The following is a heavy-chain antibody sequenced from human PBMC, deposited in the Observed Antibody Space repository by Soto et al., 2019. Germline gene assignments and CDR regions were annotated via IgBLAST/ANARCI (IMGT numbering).Heavy chain of an antibody. Sequence: QVPLVQSGAELKKPGASVKVSCKASGYTFTDYYIHWVRQAPGQGLEWMGWINPNNGGTNYAQKFQGWVTMTRDTSISTAYMELSRLRSDGTAVYYCARGSYGDYEFDWFDLWGQGTLVTVSS. J-gene: IGHJ5*02. V-gene: IGHV1-2*04. D-gene: IGHD4-17*01. CDR3: ARGSYGDYEFDWFDL. CDR2: INPNNGGT. CDR1: GYTFTDYY.